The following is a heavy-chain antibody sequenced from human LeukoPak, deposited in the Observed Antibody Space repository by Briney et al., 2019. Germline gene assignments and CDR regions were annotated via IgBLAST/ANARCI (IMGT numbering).Heavy chain of an antibody. CDR2: INPNSGGT. J-gene: IGHJ4*02. V-gene: IGHV1-2*06. Sequence: ASVKVSCKASGYTFTGYYMHWVRQAPGQGLEWMGRINPNSGGTNYAQKFQGGVTMTRDTSISTAYMELSRLRSDDTAVYYCARGDDFFMGVVIISDYWGQGTLVTVSS. D-gene: IGHD3-3*01. CDR1: GYTFTGYY. CDR3: ARGDDFFMGVVIISDY.